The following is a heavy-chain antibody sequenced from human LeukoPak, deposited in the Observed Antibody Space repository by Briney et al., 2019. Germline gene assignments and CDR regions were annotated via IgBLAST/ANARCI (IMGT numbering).Heavy chain of an antibody. D-gene: IGHD3-22*01. CDR1: GFTFSSYW. J-gene: IGHJ4*02. CDR2: IKQDGCEK. Sequence: GGSLRLSYAASGFTFSSYWLSWVRQAPAKALEWVANIKQDGCEKYYVDSVKGRFTISRDNSKNPLYLRMNSLRAEDTAVYYCAKDNIVTHYYASSGYYDPGFDYWGQGTLVTVSS. V-gene: IGHV3-7*03. CDR3: AKDNIVTHYYASSGYYDPGFDY.